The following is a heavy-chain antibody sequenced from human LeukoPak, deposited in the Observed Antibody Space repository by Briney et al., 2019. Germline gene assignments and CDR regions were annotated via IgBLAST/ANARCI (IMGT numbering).Heavy chain of an antibody. J-gene: IGHJ4*02. CDR3: ARFALSLSTGFDY. CDR2: INPNSGGT. CDR1: GYTFTDYY. Sequence: ASVKVSCKASGYTFTDYYMHWVRQAPGQGLEWMGWINPNSGGTNYAQKFQGRVTMTRDTSISTAYMELSRLRSDDTAVYYCARFALSLSTGFDYWGQGTLVTVSS. D-gene: IGHD2-2*01. V-gene: IGHV1-2*02.